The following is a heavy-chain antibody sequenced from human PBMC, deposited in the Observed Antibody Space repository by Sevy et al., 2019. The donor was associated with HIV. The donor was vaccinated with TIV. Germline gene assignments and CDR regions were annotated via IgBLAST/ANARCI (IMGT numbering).Heavy chain of an antibody. Sequence: GGSLRLSCAASTLIFDDYGMSWVRQAPGKGLEWVSGINWNGGSTGYSDAVKGRFTISRDNAKSSLYLQMNNLGAEDTALYYCARHLGKGSETYRLVYWGQGTLVTVSS. CDR1: TLIFDDYG. J-gene: IGHJ4*02. V-gene: IGHV3-20*04. CDR3: ARHLGKGSETYRLVY. CDR2: INWNGGST.